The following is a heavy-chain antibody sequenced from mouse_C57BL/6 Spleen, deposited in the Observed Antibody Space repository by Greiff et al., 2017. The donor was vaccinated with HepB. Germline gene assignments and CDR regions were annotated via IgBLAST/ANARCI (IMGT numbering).Heavy chain of an antibody. J-gene: IGHJ4*01. CDR2: ISSGGSYT. CDR3: ARHEDYYGFYAMDY. D-gene: IGHD1-1*01. Sequence: EVMLVESGGDLVKPGGSLKLSCAASGFTFSSYGMSWVRQTPDKRLEWVATISSGGSYTYYPDSVKGRFTISRDNAKNTLYLQMSSLKSEDTAMYYCARHEDYYGFYAMDYWGQGPSVTVSS. V-gene: IGHV5-6*01. CDR1: GFTFSSYG.